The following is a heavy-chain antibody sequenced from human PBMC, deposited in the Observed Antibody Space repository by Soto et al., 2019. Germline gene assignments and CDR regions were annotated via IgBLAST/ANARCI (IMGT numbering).Heavy chain of an antibody. Sequence: QVQLVESGGGVVQPGRSLRLSCAASEFTFSSYGMHWVRQAPGKGLEWVTVISYDGSNKYYADSVKGRFTISRDNSKTTLFRKRNSRGAEDRAFYYCGKGGFGGGSRGENFDYWGQGTLVTFSS. J-gene: IGHJ4*02. CDR3: GKGGFGGGSRGENFDY. CDR2: ISYDGSNK. V-gene: IGHV3-30*18. CDR1: EFTFSSYG. D-gene: IGHD3-16*01.